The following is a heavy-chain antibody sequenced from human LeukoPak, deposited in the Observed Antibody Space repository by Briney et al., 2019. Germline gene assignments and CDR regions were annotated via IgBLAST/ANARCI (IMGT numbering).Heavy chain of an antibody. Sequence: PGGSLRLSCAASGFIFSSHGMNWVRQAPGKGREWVSSISSSSSYIYYADSVKGRFTISRDNAKNSLYLQMNSLRAEDTAVYYCARDRSVHLFDYWGQGTLVTVSS. CDR1: GFIFSSHG. V-gene: IGHV3-21*01. CDR3: ARDRSVHLFDY. J-gene: IGHJ4*02. CDR2: ISSSSSYI. D-gene: IGHD3-3*01.